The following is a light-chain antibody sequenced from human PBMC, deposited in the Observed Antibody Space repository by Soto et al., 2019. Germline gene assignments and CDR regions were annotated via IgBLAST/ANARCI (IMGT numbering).Light chain of an antibody. CDR1: QRVSSGY. CDR3: QQFNNYSWT. Sequence: EIVLTQSPGTLSLSPGERATLSCRASQRVSSGYLAWYQQKPGQAPRLLIYGASSRATGIPDRFSGSGSGTDFTLTISRLEPEDFATYYCQQFNNYSWTFGQGTKVEIK. V-gene: IGKV3-20*01. CDR2: GAS. J-gene: IGKJ1*01.